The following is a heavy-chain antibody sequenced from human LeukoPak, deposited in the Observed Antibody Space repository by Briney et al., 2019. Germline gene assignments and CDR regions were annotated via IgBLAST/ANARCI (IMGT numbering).Heavy chain of an antibody. V-gene: IGHV3-48*03. CDR3: AREEQQLADY. CDR2: ISSSGSTI. J-gene: IGHJ4*02. D-gene: IGHD6-13*01. Sequence: PGGSLRLSCAASGFTFSSYEMNWVRQAPGKGLEWVSYISSSGSTICYADSVKGRFTISRDNAKNSLYLQMNSLRAEDTAVYYCAREEQQLADYWGQGTLVTVSS. CDR1: GFTFSSYE.